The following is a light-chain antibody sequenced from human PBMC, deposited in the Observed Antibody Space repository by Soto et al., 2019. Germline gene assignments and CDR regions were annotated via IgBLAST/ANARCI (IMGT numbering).Light chain of an antibody. J-gene: IGKJ1*01. CDR3: QQYNTYPWT. Sequence: DIQMTQSPSSLSSSVGDRFTISLLASQSISSYLNWYQQKPGKAPKLLLYDASTLQSGVPSRFSGSGSGTDFTLTISRLHPDDFATYYCQQYNTYPWTFGQGTKV. V-gene: IGKV1-39*01. CDR2: DAS. CDR1: QSISSY.